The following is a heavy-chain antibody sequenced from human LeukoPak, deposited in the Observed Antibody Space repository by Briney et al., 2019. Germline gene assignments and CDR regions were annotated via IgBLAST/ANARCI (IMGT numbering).Heavy chain of an antibody. J-gene: IGHJ5*02. CDR2: INPSGGST. V-gene: IGHV1-46*03. D-gene: IGHD2-2*01. CDR3: AREGLGYCSSTSCYWDNWFDP. Sequence: ASVKVSCKASGYTFTSYYMHWVRQAPGQGLEWMGIINPSGGSTSYAQKFQGRVTMTRDTSTSTVYMELSSLRSEDTAVYYCAREGLGYCSSTSCYWDNWFDPWGQGTQVTVSS. CDR1: GYTFTSYY.